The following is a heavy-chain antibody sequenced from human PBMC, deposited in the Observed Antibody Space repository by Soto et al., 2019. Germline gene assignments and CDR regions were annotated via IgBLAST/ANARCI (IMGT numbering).Heavy chain of an antibody. Sequence: ASVKVSCKASGYTFTGYYMHWVRQAPGQGLEWMGWISANSGGTNYAQKLQGWVTMTTDTSTSTAYMELRSLRSDDTAVYYCARFPPLYYYDSSAIEVMWFDPWGQGTLVTVSS. D-gene: IGHD3-22*01. J-gene: IGHJ5*02. CDR3: ARFPPLYYYDSSAIEVMWFDP. CDR2: ISANSGGT. CDR1: GYTFTGYY. V-gene: IGHV1-2*04.